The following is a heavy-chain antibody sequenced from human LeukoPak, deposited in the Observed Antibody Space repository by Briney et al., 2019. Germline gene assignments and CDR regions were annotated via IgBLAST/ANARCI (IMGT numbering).Heavy chain of an antibody. CDR1: DYSISSGYGYY. D-gene: IGHD5/OR15-5a*01. J-gene: IGHJ4*02. V-gene: IGHV4-38-2*02. CDR3: ATLVSTRYYFDY. CDR2: IYHSGIT. Sequence: SETLSLTCTVSDYSISSGYGYYWGWIRQPPGKGLEWTGNIYHSGITYYNHFNSSLESRVTISIDTSKNQFSLRLTSVTAADTAVYFCATLVSTRYYFDYWGQGTLVTVSS.